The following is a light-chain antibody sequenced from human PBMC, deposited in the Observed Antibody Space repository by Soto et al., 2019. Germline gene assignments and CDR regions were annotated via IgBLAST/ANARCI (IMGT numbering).Light chain of an antibody. CDR1: QSVRSNY. Sequence: EIVLTQSPGTLSLSPGERATLSCRASQSVRSNYLAWYQQKPGQAPRFLIYDASSRATGIPDRFSGSGSGTDFTLTSSRLEPEDFAVYYCQQYGSSPLTFGGGTKVEIK. J-gene: IGKJ4*01. V-gene: IGKV3-20*01. CDR3: QQYGSSPLT. CDR2: DAS.